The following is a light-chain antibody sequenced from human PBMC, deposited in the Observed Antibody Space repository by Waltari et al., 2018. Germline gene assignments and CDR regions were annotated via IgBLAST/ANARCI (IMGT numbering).Light chain of an antibody. J-gene: IGLJ2*01. CDR3: SSYTSSSTVV. Sequence: QSALTQPASVSGSPGPSITISCPGPSSDVGGYNYVSWYQQHPARAPKLMIYDVSNRPSGVSNRFSGSKSGNTASLTISGLQAEDEADYYCSSYTSSSTVVFGGGTKLTVL. CDR1: SSDVGGYNY. CDR2: DVS. V-gene: IGLV2-14*03.